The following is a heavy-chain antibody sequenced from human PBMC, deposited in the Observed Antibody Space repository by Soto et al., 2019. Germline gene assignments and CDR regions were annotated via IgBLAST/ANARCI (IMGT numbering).Heavy chain of an antibody. V-gene: IGHV1-8*01. CDR3: ARGVSAGVDY. J-gene: IGHJ4*02. CDR1: GYSFTSLD. CDR2: MKPSTGRT. Sequence: QVQLVQSGAEVREPGASLKVSCKASGYSFTSLDINWVRQTAGQGLEWMGWMKPSTGRTGYAQKFQGRVTMTRDTSINTAYMELTTLTSDDTAFYYCARGVSAGVDYWGQGTLVIVSS. D-gene: IGHD1-26*01.